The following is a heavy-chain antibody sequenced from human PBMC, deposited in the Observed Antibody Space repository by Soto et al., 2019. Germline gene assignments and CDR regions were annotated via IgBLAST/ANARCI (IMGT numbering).Heavy chain of an antibody. Sequence: SDTLSVTCTVSGDSIRNYYWSWIRQPPGKGLEYIGYIFYSGSTTYNPSLKSRVAMSVDTSRNQFALKLRSVTAADTATYYCARVKRGYSYGSIIDFWGRGTLVTVS. V-gene: IGHV4-59*01. CDR3: ARVKRGYSYGSIIDF. CDR2: IFYSGST. CDR1: GDSIRNYY. J-gene: IGHJ4*01. D-gene: IGHD5-18*01.